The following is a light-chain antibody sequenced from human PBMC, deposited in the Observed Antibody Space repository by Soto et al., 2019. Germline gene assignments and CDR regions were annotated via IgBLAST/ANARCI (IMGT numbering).Light chain of an antibody. V-gene: IGKV4-1*01. J-gene: IGKJ1*01. Sequence: DIVMTQSPDSLAVSLGERATINCKSSQSVLYSPNNKNYLAWYQQKPGQPPKLLVYWASTRESGVPDRFSGSGSWTDFTLTISSLQAKAAAVSYCHQYHYAPQTFGQGTKVEIK. CDR2: WAS. CDR1: QSVLYSPNNKNY. CDR3: HQYHYAPQT.